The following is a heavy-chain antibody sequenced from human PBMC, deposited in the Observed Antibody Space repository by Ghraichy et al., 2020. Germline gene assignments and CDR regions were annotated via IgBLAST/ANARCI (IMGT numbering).Heavy chain of an antibody. CDR3: VKTRDTMVRGVTLNWFDP. CDR1: GYTFTSYD. Sequence: ASVKVSCKASGYTFTSYDINWVRQATGQGLEWMGWMNPNSGNTGYAQKFQGRVTMTRNTSISTAYMELSSLRSEDTAVYYCVKTRDTMVRGVTLNWFDPWGQGTLVTVSS. D-gene: IGHD3-10*01. CDR2: MNPNSGNT. V-gene: IGHV1-8*01. J-gene: IGHJ5*02.